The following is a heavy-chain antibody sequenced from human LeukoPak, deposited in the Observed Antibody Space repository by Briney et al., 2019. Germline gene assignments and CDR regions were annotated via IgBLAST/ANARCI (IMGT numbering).Heavy chain of an antibody. CDR1: GFTFSSYE. D-gene: IGHD1-26*01. V-gene: IGHV3-21*01. CDR3: ARTYNGSSHFDY. CDR2: ISSSGGYI. Sequence: GGSLRLSCAASGFTFSSYEMNWVRQAPGKGLEWVSSISSSGGYIYSADSVKGRFTISRDNAKNSVYLHMNSLRAEDTAVYYCARTYNGSSHFDYWGQGTLVTVSS. J-gene: IGHJ4*02.